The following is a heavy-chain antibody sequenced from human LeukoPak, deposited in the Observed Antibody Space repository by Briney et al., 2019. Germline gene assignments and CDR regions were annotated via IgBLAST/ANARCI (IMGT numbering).Heavy chain of an antibody. CDR1: GFTFSSYG. J-gene: IGHJ6*02. D-gene: IGHD3-9*01. CDR2: ISYDGSNK. CDR3: AKGRTYYDILTGYYGYYGMDV. Sequence: GGSLRLSCAASGFTFSSYGMHWVRQAPGKGLEWVAAISYDGSNKYYADSVKGRFTISRDNSKNTLYLQMNSLRAEDTAVYYCAKGRTYYDILTGYYGYYGMDVWGQGTTVTVSS. V-gene: IGHV3-30*18.